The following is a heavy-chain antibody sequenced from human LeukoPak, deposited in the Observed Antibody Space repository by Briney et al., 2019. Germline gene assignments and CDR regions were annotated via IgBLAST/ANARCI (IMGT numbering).Heavy chain of an antibody. CDR1: GYTFTGYY. V-gene: IGHV1-2*02. Sequence: ASVKVSCKASGYTFTGYYMLWVRQAPGQGLEWMGWINPNSGGTNYAQKFQGRVTMTRDTSISTAYMELSRLRSDDTAVYYCARDREDYYDSSGYPLEYNWFDPWGQGTLVTVSS. CDR3: ARDREDYYDSSGYPLEYNWFDP. D-gene: IGHD3-22*01. CDR2: INPNSGGT. J-gene: IGHJ5*02.